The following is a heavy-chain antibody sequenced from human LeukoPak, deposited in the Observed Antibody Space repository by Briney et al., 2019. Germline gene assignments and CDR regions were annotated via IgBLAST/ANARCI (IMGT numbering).Heavy chain of an antibody. J-gene: IGHJ3*02. D-gene: IGHD3-22*01. CDR1: GGSISTTSYY. Sequence: PSETLSLTCTVSGGSISTTSYYWGWIRHPPGKGLQWIGSIYYNGSTYYNPSLKSRVTISVDTSKNQFSLKLSSVTAADTAVYFCARGPYSYDSSGAFDIWGQGTMVTVSS. CDR2: IYYNGST. V-gene: IGHV4-39*07. CDR3: ARGPYSYDSSGAFDI.